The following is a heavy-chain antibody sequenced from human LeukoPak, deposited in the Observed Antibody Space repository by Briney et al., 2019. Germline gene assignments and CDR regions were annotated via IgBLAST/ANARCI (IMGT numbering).Heavy chain of an antibody. Sequence: ASVKVSCKASGGTFSSYAISWVRQAPGQGLEWMGWISAYNGNTNYAQKLQGRVTMTTDTSTSTAYMELRSLRSDDTAVYYCARVGHCTNGVCYEGVFDYWGQGTLVTVSS. CDR3: ARVGHCTNGVCYEGVFDY. CDR1: GGTFSSYA. CDR2: ISAYNGNT. J-gene: IGHJ4*02. V-gene: IGHV1-18*01. D-gene: IGHD2-8*01.